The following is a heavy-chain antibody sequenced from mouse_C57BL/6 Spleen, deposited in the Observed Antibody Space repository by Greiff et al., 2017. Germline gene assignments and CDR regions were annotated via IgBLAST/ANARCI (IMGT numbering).Heavy chain of an antibody. Sequence: VQLQQSGAELARPGASVKLSCKASGYTFTSYGISWVKQRTGQGLEWIGEIYPRSGNTYYNEKFKGKATLTADKSSSTAYMELRSLTSEDSAVYFCATCGLVDYAMDYWGQGTSVTVSS. V-gene: IGHV1-81*01. CDR2: IYPRSGNT. CDR3: ATCGLVDYAMDY. CDR1: GYTFTSYG. J-gene: IGHJ4*01. D-gene: IGHD1-1*02.